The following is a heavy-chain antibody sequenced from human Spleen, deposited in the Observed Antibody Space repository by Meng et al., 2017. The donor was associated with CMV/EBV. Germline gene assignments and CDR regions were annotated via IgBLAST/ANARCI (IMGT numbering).Heavy chain of an antibody. J-gene: IGHJ6*02. CDR2: ISGSSSFI. CDR3: AKERGSDVFYYYYGMDV. CDR1: GFTSKSYW. D-gene: IGHD3-10*01. V-gene: IGHV3-21*01. Sequence: GGSLRLSCAASGFTSKSYWMHWVSQAPGKGLVWVSSISGSSSFIYYADSVMGRFTISRDNAKNSLYLQMNSLRAEDTAVYYCAKERGSDVFYYYYGMDVWGQGTTVTVSS.